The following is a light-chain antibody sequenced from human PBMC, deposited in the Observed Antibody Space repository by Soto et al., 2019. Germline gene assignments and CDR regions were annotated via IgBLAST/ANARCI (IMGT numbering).Light chain of an antibody. CDR3: QQYNIWWA. J-gene: IGKJ1*01. V-gene: IGKV3-15*01. CDR1: QSVSSN. CDR2: AAS. Sequence: EMVLTQSPATLSVSPGDRATLSCWASQSVSSNLAWYQQKPGQAPRLLIYAASTRATGIPARFSGSGSGTEFTLTISSLQSEDFAVYYCQQYNIWWAFGQGTKVDI.